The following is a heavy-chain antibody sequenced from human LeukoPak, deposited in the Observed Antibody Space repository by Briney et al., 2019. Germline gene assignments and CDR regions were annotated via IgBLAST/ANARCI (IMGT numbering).Heavy chain of an antibody. CDR1: GYSFTSYW. D-gene: IGHD4-17*01. J-gene: IGHJ4*02. CDR3: ARHGVLTTVTPYYFDY. Sequence: GESLKISCKGSGYSFTSYWIGWVRQIPGKGLEWMGIIYPGDSDTRYSPSFQGQVTISADKSISTAYLQWSSLKASDTAMYYCARHGVLTTVTPYYFDYWGQGTLVTVSS. CDR2: IYPGDSDT. V-gene: IGHV5-51*01.